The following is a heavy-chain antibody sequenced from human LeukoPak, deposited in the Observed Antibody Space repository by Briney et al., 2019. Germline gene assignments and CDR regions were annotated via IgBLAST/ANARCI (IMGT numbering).Heavy chain of an antibody. CDR2: IGGSGGFIT. Sequence: GGSLRLTCAASAFTFSAHGMNWVRQSPGRGLEWVSGIGGSGGFITYYADSVKGRFTVSRDNSKNTLYLQMNSLRAEDTAVYYCAKKYWNYYGSGSYQPLLFDYWGQGTLVTVSS. CDR3: AKKYWNYYGSGSYQPLLFDY. CDR1: AFTFSAHG. V-gene: IGHV3-23*01. D-gene: IGHD3-10*01. J-gene: IGHJ4*02.